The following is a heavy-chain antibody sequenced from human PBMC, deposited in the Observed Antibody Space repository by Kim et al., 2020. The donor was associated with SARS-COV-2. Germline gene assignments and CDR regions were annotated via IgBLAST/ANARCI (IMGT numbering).Heavy chain of an antibody. D-gene: IGHD6-13*01. CDR3: ARDRIAAAVRYFDL. CDR2: IYYSGST. J-gene: IGHJ2*01. CDR1: GGSISSGGYY. V-gene: IGHV4-31*03. Sequence: SETLSLTCTVSGGSISSGGYYWSWIRQHPGKGLEWIGYIYYSGSTYYNPSLKSRVTISVDTSKNQFSLKLSSVTAADTAVYYCARDRIAAAVRYFDLWGRGTLVTVSS.